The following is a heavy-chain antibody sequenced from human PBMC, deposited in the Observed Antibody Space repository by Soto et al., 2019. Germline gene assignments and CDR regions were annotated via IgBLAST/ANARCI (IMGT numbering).Heavy chain of an antibody. CDR3: ARGRGYSYGDRNTNPPTFDY. D-gene: IGHD5-18*01. Sequence: QVQLQESGPGLVKPSQTLSLTCTVSGGSISSGDYYWSWIRQPPGKGLEWIGYIYYSGSTYYNPSLMRRVTISVDTSNNQSSLKLSSVTAADTAVYYCARGRGYSYGDRNTNPPTFDYWGQGTLVTVSS. CDR2: IYYSGST. CDR1: GGSISSGDYY. J-gene: IGHJ4*02. V-gene: IGHV4-30-4*01.